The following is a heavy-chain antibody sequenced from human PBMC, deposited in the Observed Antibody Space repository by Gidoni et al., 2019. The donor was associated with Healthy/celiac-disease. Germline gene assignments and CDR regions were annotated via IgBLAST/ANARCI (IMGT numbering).Heavy chain of an antibody. J-gene: IGHJ4*02. CDR2: ISYDGSNK. CDR1: GFTFSSYA. D-gene: IGHD2-15*01. CDR3: ARDYCSGGSCYIDY. Sequence: QVQLVESGGGLVQPGRSLRLSCAASGFTFSSYAMHWVRQAPGKGLEWVAVISYDGSNKYYADSVKGRFTISRDNSKNTLYLQMNSLRAEDTAVYYCARDYCSGGSCYIDYWGQGTLVTVSS. V-gene: IGHV3-30-3*01.